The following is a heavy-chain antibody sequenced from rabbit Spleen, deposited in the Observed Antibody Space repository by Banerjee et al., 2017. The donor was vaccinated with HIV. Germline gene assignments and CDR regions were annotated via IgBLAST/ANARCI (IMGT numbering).Heavy chain of an antibody. CDR1: GFSFSSSYW. J-gene: IGHJ6*01. V-gene: IGHV1S45*01. CDR2: IYAGSSSNNI. CDR3: ARDSGTSFSSYGMDL. Sequence: QEQLEESGGDLVKPEGSLTLTCTASGFSFSSSYWICWVRQAPGKGLEWIACIYAGSSSNNIYYASWAKGRFTISKTSSTTVTLQMTSLTAADTATYFCARDSGTSFSSYGMDLWGPGTLVTVS. D-gene: IGHD8-1*01.